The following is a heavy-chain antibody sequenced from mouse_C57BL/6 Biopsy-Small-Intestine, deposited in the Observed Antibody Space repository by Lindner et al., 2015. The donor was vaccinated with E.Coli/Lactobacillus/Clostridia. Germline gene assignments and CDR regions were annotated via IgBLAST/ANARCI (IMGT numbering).Heavy chain of an antibody. D-gene: IGHD1-1*01. Sequence: VQLQESGPELVKPGASVKLSCKASGYTFTTYDINWVKQRPGQGLEWIGWIYPRDGSTKYSEKFKGKATLTVDTSSSTAYMELHSLTSEDSAVYFCARGITVVAADYWGQGTTLTVSS. CDR3: ARGITVVAADY. V-gene: IGHV1-85*01. J-gene: IGHJ2*01. CDR1: GYTFTTYD. CDR2: IYPRDGST.